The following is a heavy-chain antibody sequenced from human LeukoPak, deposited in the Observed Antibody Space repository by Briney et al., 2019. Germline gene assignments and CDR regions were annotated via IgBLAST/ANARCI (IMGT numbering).Heavy chain of an antibody. D-gene: IGHD3-22*01. CDR1: GGSISSSSYY. Sequence: KPSETPSLTCTVSGGSISSSSYYWGWIRQPPGKGLEWIGSIYYSGSTYYNPSLKSRVTISVDTSKNQFSLKLSSVTAADTAVYYCARRGYYYDSSGYRSIDAFDIWGQGTMVTVSS. CDR3: ARRGYYYDSSGYRSIDAFDI. CDR2: IYYSGST. J-gene: IGHJ3*02. V-gene: IGHV4-39*07.